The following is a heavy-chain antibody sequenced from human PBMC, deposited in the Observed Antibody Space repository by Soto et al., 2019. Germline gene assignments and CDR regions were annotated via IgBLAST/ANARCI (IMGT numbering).Heavy chain of an antibody. V-gene: IGHV1-8*01. Sequence: QVQLVQSGAEVKKPGASVKVSCKASGYTFNSYDINWVRQATGQGLEWMGWMNPNSGNTGYAQKFQGRVTMTRNTSISTAYMELSSLRSEDTAVYYCARWGIAARLLSGYYYYYMDVWGKGTTVTVSS. CDR3: ARWGIAARLLSGYYYYYMDV. J-gene: IGHJ6*03. CDR1: GYTFNSYD. D-gene: IGHD6-6*01. CDR2: MNPNSGNT.